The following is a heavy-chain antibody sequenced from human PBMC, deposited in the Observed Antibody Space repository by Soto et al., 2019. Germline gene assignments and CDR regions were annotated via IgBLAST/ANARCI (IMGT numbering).Heavy chain of an antibody. D-gene: IGHD6-25*01. V-gene: IGHV4-34*01. CDR3: ARGRGYIWQNYFDL. CDR1: GDSLRGQS. J-gene: IGHJ5*02. Sequence: SETLSLTCAVVGDSLRGQSWNWIRQSPGKGLEWIGELDQSGGTNYNPSLKSRAIISDDTSKNQFSLTLTSVTAADTAVYYCARGRGYIWQNYFDLWGLGILVTVSS. CDR2: LDQSGGT.